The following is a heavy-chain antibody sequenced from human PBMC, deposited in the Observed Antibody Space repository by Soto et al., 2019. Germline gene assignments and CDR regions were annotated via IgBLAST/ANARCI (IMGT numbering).Heavy chain of an antibody. D-gene: IGHD2-2*01. V-gene: IGHV3-30*18. CDR2: ISYDGSNK. J-gene: IGHJ4*02. CDR1: GFTFSSYG. CDR3: AKLKASRYDYFDY. Sequence: PGGSLRLSCSASGFTFSSYGMHWVRQAPGKGLEWVAVISYDGSNKYYADSVKGRFTISRDNSKNTLYLQMDSLRAEDTAVYYCAKLKASRYDYFDYWGQGTLVPVSS.